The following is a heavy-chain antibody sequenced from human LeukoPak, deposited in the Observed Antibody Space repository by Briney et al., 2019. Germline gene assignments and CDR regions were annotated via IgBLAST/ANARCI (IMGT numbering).Heavy chain of an antibody. CDR3: AKGVGYCSGGSCQQFDY. CDR1: GFTFNNFG. J-gene: IGHJ4*02. Sequence: GGSLRLSCAASGFTFNNFGMSWVRQAPGKGLEWVSAISSAGVSTYYADSVKGRFTISRDNSKNTLYLQMTSLRAEDTAVYYCAKGVGYCSGGSCQQFDYWGQGTLVTVSS. D-gene: IGHD2-15*01. CDR2: ISSAGVST. V-gene: IGHV3-23*01.